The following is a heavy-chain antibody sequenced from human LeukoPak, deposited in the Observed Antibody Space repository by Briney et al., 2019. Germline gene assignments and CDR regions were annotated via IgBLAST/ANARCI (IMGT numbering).Heavy chain of an antibody. Sequence: SHPLSLSXTVSGGSISSGDYYWSWIRQPPGKGLQWIGYSYYSGSTYYDPSLNSRPTISVHPSKHQLPLKLTSVTPADTAVYYRARRDYCSSTSCYNGYFQHWGQGTMVTVPS. J-gene: IGHJ1*01. D-gene: IGHD2-2*02. CDR2: SYYSGST. V-gene: IGHV4-30-4*08. CDR3: ARRDYCSSTSCYNGYFQH. CDR1: GGSISSGDYY.